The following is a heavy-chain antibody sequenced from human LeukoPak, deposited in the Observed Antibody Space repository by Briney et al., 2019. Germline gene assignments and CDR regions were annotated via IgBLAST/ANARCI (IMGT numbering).Heavy chain of an antibody. V-gene: IGHV3-23*01. CDR2: IGGTGDST. J-gene: IGHJ4*02. CDR3: ARRGRGSNGWGPFDL. D-gene: IGHD6-19*01. CDR1: GFTFSSHA. Sequence: GGSLRLSCAAFGFTFSSHAMCWVRQAPRQGLEWVSCIGGTGDSTYYADSVKGRFTISRDNSKNTLYLQMNSLRAEDTSVYYCARRGRGSNGWGPFDLWGQGTVVTVSS.